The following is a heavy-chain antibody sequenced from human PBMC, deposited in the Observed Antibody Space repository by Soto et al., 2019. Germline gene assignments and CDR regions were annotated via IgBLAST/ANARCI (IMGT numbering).Heavy chain of an antibody. J-gene: IGHJ6*02. CDR2: IYHSGTF. D-gene: IGHD2-15*01. CDR3: VRSVPAATWAYNGMDV. CDR1: GGSVESSSC. Sequence: QVRLKESGPGLVKPSGTLSLTCAVSGGSVESSSCWSWVRQAPGKGLEWIGEIYHSGTFNYNPSLASRVSVSVDMSTNQFSLNLNSVTAADTAVYYCVRSVPAATWAYNGMDVWGQGTTVTVSS. V-gene: IGHV4-4*02.